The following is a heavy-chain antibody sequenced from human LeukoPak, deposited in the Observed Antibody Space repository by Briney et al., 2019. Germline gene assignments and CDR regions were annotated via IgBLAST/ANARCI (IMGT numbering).Heavy chain of an antibody. V-gene: IGHV4-4*07. CDR1: GGSISSYY. CDR2: IYTSGST. D-gene: IGHD3-16*02. CDR3: ARDDAITFGGVIVADAFDI. J-gene: IGHJ3*02. Sequence: PSETLSLTCTVSGGSISSYYWSWIRQPAGKGLEWIGRIYTSGSTNYNPSLKSRVTMSVDTSKNQFSLKLSSVTAADTAVYYCARDDAITFGGVIVADAFDIWGQGTMVTVPS.